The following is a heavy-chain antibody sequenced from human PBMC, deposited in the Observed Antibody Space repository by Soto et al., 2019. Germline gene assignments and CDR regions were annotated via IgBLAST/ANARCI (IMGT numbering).Heavy chain of an antibody. J-gene: IGHJ3*02. D-gene: IGHD2-15*01. V-gene: IGHV3-30*18. Sequence: QVQLVESGGGVVQPGRSLRLSCAASGFTFSKFGMHWVRQAPGKGLECVAVIAYDGSDPNYADSVKGRFTIFRDNSKNTLYQQRNSLRAEDTAVYYCAKDRFCSGGNCYFDAFDICGQGTVVTLSS. CDR1: GFTFSKFG. CDR2: IAYDGSDP. CDR3: AKDRFCSGGNCYFDAFDI.